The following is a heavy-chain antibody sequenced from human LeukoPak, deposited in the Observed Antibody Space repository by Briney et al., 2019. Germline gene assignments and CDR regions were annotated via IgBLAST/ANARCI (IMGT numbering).Heavy chain of an antibody. V-gene: IGHV3-30-3*01. D-gene: IGHD6-19*01. CDR2: ISYDGSNK. CDR3: ARDHEQWLVTSYLGY. Sequence: GGSLRLSCAASGFTFSSYAMHWVRQAPGKGLEWVAVISYDGSNKYYADSVKGRFTISRDNSKNTLYLQMNSLRAEDTAVYYCARDHEQWLVTSYLGYWGQGTLVTVSS. CDR1: GFTFSSYA. J-gene: IGHJ4*02.